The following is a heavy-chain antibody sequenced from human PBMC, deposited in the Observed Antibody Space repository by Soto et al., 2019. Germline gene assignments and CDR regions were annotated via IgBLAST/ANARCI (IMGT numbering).Heavy chain of an antibody. CDR3: AREYSSSSQYLYFDV. D-gene: IGHD6-6*01. Sequence: QVQLVQSGAEVKKPGSSVKVSCKVSGGTFTSYAIGWVRQAPGQGLEWMGGIIPITGTVNYAQKFQGRVTITEDESTTTVYMELVSLRSEDTALDYGAREYSSSSQYLYFDVWGRGTLVTVSS. CDR1: GGTFTSYA. J-gene: IGHJ2*01. V-gene: IGHV1-69*01. CDR2: IIPITGTV.